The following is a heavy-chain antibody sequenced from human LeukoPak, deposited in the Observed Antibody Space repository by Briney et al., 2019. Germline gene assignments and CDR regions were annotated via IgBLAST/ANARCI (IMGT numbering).Heavy chain of an antibody. J-gene: IGHJ4*02. CDR1: GFTFSSYG. Sequence: GGSLRLSCAASGFTFSSYGMHWVRQAPGKGLEWVAVISYDGSNEYYVDSVKGRFTISRDNSKNTLYLQMNSLRDEDTAVYYCARGVWDESPPWTSYPGYWGQGILVTVSS. V-gene: IGHV3-30*03. CDR3: ARGVWDESPPWTSYPGY. D-gene: IGHD3-16*01. CDR2: ISYDGSNE.